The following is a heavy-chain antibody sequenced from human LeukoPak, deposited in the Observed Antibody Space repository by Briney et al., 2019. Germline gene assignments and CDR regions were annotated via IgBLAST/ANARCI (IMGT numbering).Heavy chain of an antibody. CDR2: ISTYNGNT. D-gene: IGHD3-16*02. CDR3: ARSYVWGTYRYFDY. Sequence: ASVKVSCKASGYTFTSYGISWVRQAPGQGLEWMGWISTYNGNTNYAQKLQGRVTMTTDTSTSTAYMELRNLRSDDTAVYHCARSYVWGTYRYFDYWGQGTLVTVSS. J-gene: IGHJ4*02. CDR1: GYTFTSYG. V-gene: IGHV1-18*01.